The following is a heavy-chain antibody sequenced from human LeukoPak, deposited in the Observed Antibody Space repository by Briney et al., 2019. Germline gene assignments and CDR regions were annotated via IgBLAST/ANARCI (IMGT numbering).Heavy chain of an antibody. CDR3: ARNRSMTTTPGFDH. Sequence: KPSETLSLTCAVSAYSIRGDDYWGWIRQSPEKGLEGIGSIYHSGSTHYNPSLKSRVTISVDTSKNQFSLMLNSVTAADAAVYYCARNRSMTTTPGFDHWGQGTLVTVSS. CDR2: IYHSGST. J-gene: IGHJ4*02. CDR1: AYSIRGDDY. V-gene: IGHV4-38-2*01. D-gene: IGHD4-11*01.